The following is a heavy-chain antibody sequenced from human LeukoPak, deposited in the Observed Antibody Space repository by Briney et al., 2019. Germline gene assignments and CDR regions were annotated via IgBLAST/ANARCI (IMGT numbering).Heavy chain of an antibody. J-gene: IGHJ6*02. D-gene: IGHD5-12*01. CDR2: IYYTGST. CDR3: ASSEATTTPPPYGMDV. Sequence: SETLSLTCTVSGGSISSGDYYWSWIRQHPEKGLEWIGYIYYTGSTFYNPSLKSRVIISVDTSKNQFSLRLSSVTVADTAVYYCASSEATTTPPPYGMDVWGQGTTVTVSS. V-gene: IGHV4-31*03. CDR1: GGSISSGDYY.